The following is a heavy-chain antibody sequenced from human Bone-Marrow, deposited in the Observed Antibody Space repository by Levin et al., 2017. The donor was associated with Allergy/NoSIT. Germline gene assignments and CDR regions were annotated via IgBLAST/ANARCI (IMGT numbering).Heavy chain of an antibody. J-gene: IGHJ4*02. Sequence: ASVKVSCKASGYTFTSYDINWVRQATGQGLEWMGWMNPNSGNTGYAQKFQGRVTMTRNTSISTAYMELSSLRSEDTAVYYCAAAGGYSYGYGYWGQGTLVTVSS. V-gene: IGHV1-8*01. CDR3: AAAGGYSYGYGY. CDR2: MNPNSGNT. CDR1: GYTFTSYD. D-gene: IGHD5-18*01.